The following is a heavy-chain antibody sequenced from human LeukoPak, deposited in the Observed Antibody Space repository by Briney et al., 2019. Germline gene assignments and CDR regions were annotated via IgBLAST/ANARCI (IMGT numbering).Heavy chain of an antibody. J-gene: IGHJ4*02. CDR2: IIPIFGTA. Sequence: SVKVSCKASGGTFSSYAISWVRQAPGQGLEWMGGIIPIFGTANYAQKFQGRVTITADESTSTAYMELSSLRSEDTAVYYCARAPTYYYDSSGYYYFDYWGQGTLVTVSS. D-gene: IGHD3-22*01. CDR3: ARAPTYYYDSSGYYYFDY. V-gene: IGHV1-69*01. CDR1: GGTFSSYA.